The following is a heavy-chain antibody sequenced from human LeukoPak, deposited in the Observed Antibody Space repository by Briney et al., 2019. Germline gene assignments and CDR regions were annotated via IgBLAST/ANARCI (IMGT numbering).Heavy chain of an antibody. CDR2: IRGRVYSATT. CDR3: SRERAGVFQY. CDR1: GFIFGDYA. Sequence: PGVSLRLSCTTSGFIFGDYAMSWVRQAPGKGREWVSHIRGRVYSATTEYAASVKGRFAMSRDDTKSIAYLQTNSLKSEDTAMYYCSRERAGVFQYWGLGILVTVSS. V-gene: IGHV3-49*04. J-gene: IGHJ4*02.